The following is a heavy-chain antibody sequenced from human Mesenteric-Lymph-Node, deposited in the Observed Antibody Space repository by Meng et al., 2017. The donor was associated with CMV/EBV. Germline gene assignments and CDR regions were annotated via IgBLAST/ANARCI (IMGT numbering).Heavy chain of an antibody. CDR1: GFTFDDYA. J-gene: IGHJ2*01. CDR2: ISWDADNT. D-gene: IGHD6-13*01. Sequence: GESLKISCAVSGFTFDDYAMHWVRQAPGKGLEWVSLISWDADNTYYADSVKGRFTISRDNSKNSLYLQMNSLRAEDTALYYCAKDMSAAGSAHYWYFDLWGRGTLVTVSS. V-gene: IGHV3-43D*03. CDR3: AKDMSAAGSAHYWYFDL.